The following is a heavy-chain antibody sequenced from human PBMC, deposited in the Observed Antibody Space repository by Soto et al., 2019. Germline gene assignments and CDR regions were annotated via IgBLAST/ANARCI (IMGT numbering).Heavy chain of an antibody. V-gene: IGHV4-61*01. CDR3: ARGVGFGYYYYHMDL. J-gene: IGHJ6*04. CDR2: IYYSGSA. Sequence: QVQLQESGPGLVKSSETLSLTCTVSGGSVNKISDYWSWVRQPLGKGLEWIGYIYYSGSADYNPTLGSRVTNSLDTSKNQFSLKLSSVTTADPAVYYCARGVGFGYYYYHMDLWGKGTTVTVSS. D-gene: IGHD3-10*01. CDR1: GGSVNKISDY.